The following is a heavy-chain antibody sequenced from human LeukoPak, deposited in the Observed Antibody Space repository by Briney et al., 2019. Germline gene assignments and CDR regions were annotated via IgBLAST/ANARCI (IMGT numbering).Heavy chain of an antibody. CDR3: AKDSGDGHNYLFDY. J-gene: IGHJ4*02. V-gene: IGHV3-30*18. Sequence: EGSLRLSCAASGFTFSTYGMHWVRQAPGKGLEWVAVTSYDGIYKYYADSVKGRFTISRDNSKNTLYLQMNSLRAEDTAVYYCAKDSGDGHNYLFDYWGQGTLVTVSS. CDR2: TSYDGIYK. D-gene: IGHD5-24*01. CDR1: GFTFSTYG.